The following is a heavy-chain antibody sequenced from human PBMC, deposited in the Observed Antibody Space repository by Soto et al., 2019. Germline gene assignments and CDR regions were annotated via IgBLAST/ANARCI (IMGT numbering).Heavy chain of an antibody. Sequence: RASVKVSCKASGYTFTSYGISWVRQAPGQGLEWMGWISAYNGNTNYAQKLQGRVTMTTDTSTSTAYMELRSLRSDDTAVYYCARDVRHSSGWSEDYWGQGTLVTVSS. V-gene: IGHV1-18*01. CDR2: ISAYNGNT. CDR3: ARDVRHSSGWSEDY. D-gene: IGHD6-19*01. J-gene: IGHJ4*02. CDR1: GYTFTSYG.